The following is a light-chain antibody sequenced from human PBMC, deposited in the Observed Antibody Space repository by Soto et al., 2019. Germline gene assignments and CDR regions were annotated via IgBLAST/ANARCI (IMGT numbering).Light chain of an antibody. V-gene: IGKV3-15*01. Sequence: EVAMAQSPATLSVSPGERATLSCRASQSVGSNLAWYQQKPGQAPRLLIYGASTRATGIPARFSGSGSGTDFTLTISSLQSEDFAVYYCQQSDTFGQGTKVDIK. CDR3: QQSDT. CDR1: QSVGSN. J-gene: IGKJ1*01. CDR2: GAS.